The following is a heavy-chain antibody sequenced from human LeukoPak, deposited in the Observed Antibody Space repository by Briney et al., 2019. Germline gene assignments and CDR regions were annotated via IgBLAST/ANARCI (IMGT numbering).Heavy chain of an antibody. CDR2: INPSGGST. CDR3: ALVDY. V-gene: IGHV1-46*01. CDR1: GFTFSSYY. J-gene: IGHJ4*02. Sequence: PGGSLRLSCAASGFTFSSYYMHWVRQAPGQGLEWMGIINPSGGSTSYAQKFQGRVTMTRDTSTSTVYMELSSLRSEDTAVYYCALVDYWGQGTLVTVSS.